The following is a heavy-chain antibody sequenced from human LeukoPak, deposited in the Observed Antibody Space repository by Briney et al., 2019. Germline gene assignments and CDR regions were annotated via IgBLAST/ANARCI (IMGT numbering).Heavy chain of an antibody. CDR3: ASDPSNYYYMDV. Sequence: SETLSLTCTVSGGSIGSYYWSWIRQPAGKGLEWIGRIYTSGSTNYNPSLKSRVTMSVDTSKNQFSLKLSSVTAADTAVYYCASDPSNYYYMDVWGKGTTVTVSS. J-gene: IGHJ6*03. V-gene: IGHV4-4*07. CDR1: GGSIGSYY. CDR2: IYTSGST.